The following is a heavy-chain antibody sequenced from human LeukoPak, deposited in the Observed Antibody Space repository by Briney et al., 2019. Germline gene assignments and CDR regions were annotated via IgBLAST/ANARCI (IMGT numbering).Heavy chain of an antibody. J-gene: IGHJ4*02. V-gene: IGHV3-48*04. CDR2: IGISSGNT. Sequence: GGSLRLSCTASGFPFSDYSMNWVRQAPGKGLKWISYIGISSGNTKYADSVRGRFTISADNAKNSPYLQMNSLRVEDTAVYYSARDHNYAFDNWGQGTLGSVSS. D-gene: IGHD1-1*01. CDR3: ARDHNYAFDN. CDR1: GFPFSDYS.